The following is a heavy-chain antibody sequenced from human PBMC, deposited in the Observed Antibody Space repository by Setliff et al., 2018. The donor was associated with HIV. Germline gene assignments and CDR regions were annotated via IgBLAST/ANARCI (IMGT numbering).Heavy chain of an antibody. CDR2: IIPIFGTA. J-gene: IGHJ4*02. D-gene: IGHD3-22*01. CDR3: ARDYYDSGGYYYAFDH. V-gene: IGHV1-69*13. Sequence: SVKVSCKASGYIFSDYYIHWVRQTPGQGLEWMGGIIPIFGTANYAQKFQGRVTITADESTSTAYMELNSLRSEDTALYYCARDYYDSGGYYYAFDHWGQGTLVTVSS. CDR1: GYIFSDYY.